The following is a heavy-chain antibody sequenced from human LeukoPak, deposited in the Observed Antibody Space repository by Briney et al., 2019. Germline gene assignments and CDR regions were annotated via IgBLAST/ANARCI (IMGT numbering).Heavy chain of an antibody. CDR3: AKDLRYCTNDVCYSNWFDP. D-gene: IGHD2-8*01. J-gene: IGHJ5*02. CDR1: GFTFSTYS. V-gene: IGHV3-48*01. Sequence: PGGSLRLSCAASGFTFSTYSMNWVRQAPGKGLEWVSYISSSTSTIYNADSVKGRFTISRDNSKSTLYLQMNGLRAEDTAVYYCAKDLRYCTNDVCYSNWFDPWGQGTLVTLSS. CDR2: ISSSTSTI.